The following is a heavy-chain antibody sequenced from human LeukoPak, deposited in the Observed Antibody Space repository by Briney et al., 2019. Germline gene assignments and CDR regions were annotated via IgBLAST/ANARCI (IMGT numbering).Heavy chain of an antibody. Sequence: KASETLSLTCAVYGGSFSGYYWSWIRQPPGKGLEWIGEINHSGSTNYNPSLKSRVTISVDTSKNQFSLKLSSVTAADTAVYYCARGPVEGYSSGKGAFDIWGQGTMVTVSS. D-gene: IGHD6-19*01. CDR1: GGSFSGYY. CDR2: INHSGST. CDR3: ARGPVEGYSSGKGAFDI. J-gene: IGHJ3*02. V-gene: IGHV4-34*01.